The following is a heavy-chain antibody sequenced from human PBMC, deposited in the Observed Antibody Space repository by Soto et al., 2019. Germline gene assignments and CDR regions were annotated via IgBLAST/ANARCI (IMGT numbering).Heavy chain of an antibody. D-gene: IGHD5-18*01. CDR3: ARGRIQLWYPFDY. CDR1: GDSLRNHY. J-gene: IGHJ4*02. V-gene: IGHV4-59*11. Sequence: PSETLSLTCSVSGDSLRNHYWSWIRQPPGSRLEWLGHIFYSGDTSSYNPSLKSRVSMSVDTSKNQFSLKLSSVTAADTAVYYCARGRIQLWYPFDYWGQGTLVTVSS. CDR2: IFYSGDT.